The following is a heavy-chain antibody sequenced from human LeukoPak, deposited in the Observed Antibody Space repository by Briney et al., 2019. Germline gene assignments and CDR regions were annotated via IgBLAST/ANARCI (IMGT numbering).Heavy chain of an antibody. CDR3: ARWRTAYDC. CDR2: IKQDGSEK. Sequence: GGSLRLSCAASRFTFSSYWMGWVRQAPGKGLEWVANIKQDGSEKYYVDSVKGRFTISRDNAKNSLYLQMNSLRAEDTAVYYCARWRTAYDCWGQGTLVTVSS. J-gene: IGHJ4*02. CDR1: RFTFSSYW. D-gene: IGHD3/OR15-3a*01. V-gene: IGHV3-7*04.